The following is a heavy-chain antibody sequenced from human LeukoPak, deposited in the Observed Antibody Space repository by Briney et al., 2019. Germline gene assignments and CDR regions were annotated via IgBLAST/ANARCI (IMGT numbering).Heavy chain of an antibody. J-gene: IGHJ4*02. Sequence: SETLSLTCTVSGGSISSSSYYWGWIRQPPGKGLEWIGSIYYSGSTYYNLSLKSRVTISVDTSKNQFSLKLSSVTAADTAVYYCARRLSNDYGDYLITYFDYWGQGTLVTVSS. V-gene: IGHV4-39*01. CDR2: IYYSGST. D-gene: IGHD4-17*01. CDR1: GGSISSSSYY. CDR3: ARRLSNDYGDYLITYFDY.